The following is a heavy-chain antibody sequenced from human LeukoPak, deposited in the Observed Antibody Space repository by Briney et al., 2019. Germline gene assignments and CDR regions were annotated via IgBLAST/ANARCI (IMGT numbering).Heavy chain of an antibody. D-gene: IGHD6-19*01. V-gene: IGHV1-18*01. CDR1: VYTVTNYG. Sequence: GASVTVSCKPTVYTVTNYGISWVRQAPGQGPEWMGWISAYNGYTNYAQKFQGRVTMTTDTSTNTAYMELRSLRSDDTAVYYCARNGSGWYFLDYWGQGTLVTVSS. CDR2: ISAYNGYT. J-gene: IGHJ4*02. CDR3: ARNGSGWYFLDY.